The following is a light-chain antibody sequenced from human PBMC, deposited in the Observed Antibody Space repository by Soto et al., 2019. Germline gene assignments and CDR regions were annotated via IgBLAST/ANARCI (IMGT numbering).Light chain of an antibody. CDR2: AAS. CDR1: HIISTY. Sequence: DIQMTQSPASVSASVGDRFTITFLESHIISTYLNWYQQKPGKAPKLLIYAASSLQNGVPTRFSGRGSGTDFTLTISSLQPEDFATYYCQQSYSAPPMTFGQGTRLEIK. CDR3: QQSYSAPPMT. J-gene: IGKJ5*01. V-gene: IGKV1-39*01.